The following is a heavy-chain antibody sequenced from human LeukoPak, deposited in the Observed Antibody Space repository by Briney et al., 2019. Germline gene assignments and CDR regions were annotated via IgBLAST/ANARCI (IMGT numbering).Heavy chain of an antibody. D-gene: IGHD6-13*01. CDR1: GGSISSGGYS. CDR2: IYHSGST. CDR3: AREPGYSSNWYDY. Sequence: SETLSLTCAVSGGSISSGGYSWSWIRQPPGKGLEWIGYIYHSGSTYYNPSLKSRVTMSVDTSKNQFSLKLSSVTAADTAVYYCAREPGYSSNWYDYWGQGTLVTVSS. J-gene: IGHJ4*02. V-gene: IGHV4-30-2*01.